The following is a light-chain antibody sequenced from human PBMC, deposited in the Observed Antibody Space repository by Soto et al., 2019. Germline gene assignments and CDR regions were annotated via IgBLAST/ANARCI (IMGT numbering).Light chain of an antibody. Sequence: EIVMTQSPATLSVSPGERATLSCWASQSVSSNLAWYQQKPGQAPRLLIYGASNRATGIPARFSGSGSATDFTLTISSLEPEDFAVYYCQQRSSWITFGQGTRLEIK. V-gene: IGKV3-11*01. J-gene: IGKJ5*01. CDR1: QSVSSN. CDR2: GAS. CDR3: QQRSSWIT.